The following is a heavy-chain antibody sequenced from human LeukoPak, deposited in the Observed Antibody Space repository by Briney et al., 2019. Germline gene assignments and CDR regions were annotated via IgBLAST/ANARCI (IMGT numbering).Heavy chain of an antibody. Sequence: GGSLRLSCVASEFTFSTYWMSWIRQAPGKGLEWVANIKADGYEKYYVDSVEGRFTISRDNAKNSLYLQMNSLRGEDTAVYYCARDSYSGGIDYWGQGTLVTVSS. CDR3: ARDSYSGGIDY. CDR2: IKADGYEK. J-gene: IGHJ4*02. V-gene: IGHV3-7*01. CDR1: EFTFSTYW. D-gene: IGHD2-15*01.